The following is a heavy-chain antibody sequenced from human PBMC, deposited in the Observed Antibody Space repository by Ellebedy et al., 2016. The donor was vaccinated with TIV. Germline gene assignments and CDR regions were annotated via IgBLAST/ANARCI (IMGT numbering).Heavy chain of an antibody. V-gene: IGHV5-10-1*01. J-gene: IGHJ6*02. D-gene: IGHD3-16*01. CDR2: IDPSNSNS. CDR3: ASLWDTVPGDSYTMDV. Sequence: PGGSLRLSCKGSGYIFTNFWISWVRQMPGKGLEWMGRIDPSNSNSNSSPSFQGHVTISADKSISTAYLQWNNLRASDTAMYYCASLWDTVPGDSYTMDVWGQGTTVTVSS. CDR1: GYIFTNFW.